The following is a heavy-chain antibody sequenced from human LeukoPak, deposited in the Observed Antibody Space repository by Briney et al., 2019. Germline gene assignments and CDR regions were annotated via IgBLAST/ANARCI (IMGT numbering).Heavy chain of an antibody. CDR2: INHSGST. CDR1: GGSFSGYY. CDR3: ARADQYVWGSYRYPSLGPPQAYYFDY. D-gene: IGHD3-16*02. Sequence: SETLSLTCAVYGGSFSGYYWSWIRQPPGKGLEWIGEINHSGSTNYNPSLKSRVTISVDTSKNQFSLKLCSVTAADTAVYYCARADQYVWGSYRYPSLGPPQAYYFDYWGQGTLVIVSS. V-gene: IGHV4-34*01. J-gene: IGHJ4*02.